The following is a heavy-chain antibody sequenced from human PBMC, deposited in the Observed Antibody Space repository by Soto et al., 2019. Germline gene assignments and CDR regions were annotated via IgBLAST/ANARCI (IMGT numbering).Heavy chain of an antibody. J-gene: IGHJ4*02. CDR1: GGTFNNYD. D-gene: IGHD3-10*01. CDR3: ARGITMVRGSSPYYVDS. Sequence: QVQLVQSGGEVKKPGSSVNVSCKASGGTFNNYDLSWVRQAPGQGLEWMGGIVPMFGTREYAQRFQGRVTITADRSTSTAYMELSSLRAEDTAVYYCARGITMVRGSSPYYVDSWGQGTPVTVSS. V-gene: IGHV1-69*06. CDR2: IVPMFGTR.